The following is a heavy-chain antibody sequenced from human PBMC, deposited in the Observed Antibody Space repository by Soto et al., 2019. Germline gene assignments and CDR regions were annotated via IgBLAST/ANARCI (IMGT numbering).Heavy chain of an antibody. CDR3: ARAQGAMADY. Sequence: LVKVSCKASGGNFRSYTISWVRQAPGQGLEWIGRIIPILGIANYAQKFQGRVTITADKSTSTAYMELSSLRSEDTAVYYCARAQGAMADYWGQGTLVTVSS. CDR1: GGNFRSYT. J-gene: IGHJ4*02. D-gene: IGHD1-26*01. V-gene: IGHV1-69*02. CDR2: IIPILGIA.